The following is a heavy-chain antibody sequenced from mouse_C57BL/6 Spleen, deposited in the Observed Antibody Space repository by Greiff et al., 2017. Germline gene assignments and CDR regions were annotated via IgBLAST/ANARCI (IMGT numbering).Heavy chain of an antibody. V-gene: IGHV5-16*01. Sequence: EVHLVQSEAGLVQPGSSMKISCTASGFTFSDYYMAWVRQVPEKGLEWVGNINFDGSSTYYLESLKSRCIITSDNAKNILYLQMSRLTSEDTASYYYARAGNSSCPFAYWGQGTLVTVSA. CDR1: GFTFSDYY. D-gene: IGHD1-1*01. CDR3: ARAGNSSCPFAY. J-gene: IGHJ3*01. CDR2: INFDGSST.